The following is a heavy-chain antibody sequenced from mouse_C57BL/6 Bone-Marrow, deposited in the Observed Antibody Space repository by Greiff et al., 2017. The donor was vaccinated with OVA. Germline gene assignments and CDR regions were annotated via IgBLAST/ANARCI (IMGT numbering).Heavy chain of an antibody. Sequence: EVQLQESGPELVKPGASVKISCKASGYSFTGYYMNWVKQSPEKSLEWIGEINPSTGGTTYNQKFKAKATLTVDKSSSTADMQLKSLTSEDSAVYYCARLYSNKAYWGQGTLVTVSA. CDR2: INPSTGGT. D-gene: IGHD2-5*01. V-gene: IGHV1-42*01. CDR1: GYSFTGYY. J-gene: IGHJ3*01. CDR3: ARLYSNKAY.